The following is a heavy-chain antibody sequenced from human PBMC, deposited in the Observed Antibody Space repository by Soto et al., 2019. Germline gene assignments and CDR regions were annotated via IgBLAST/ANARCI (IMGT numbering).Heavy chain of an antibody. CDR3: ARQTQNFDY. V-gene: IGHV2-5*01. CDR2: IFWNDDK. J-gene: IGHJ4*02. CDR1: GFSLSSNGVG. Sequence: SGPTLVKPTQTLTLTCTFSGFSLSSNGVGVGWIRQPPGKALEWLALIFWNDDKRYSPSLESRLTITKDTSKNQVVLRMTNMDPVDTATYYCARQTQNFDYWGQGTLVTVSS.